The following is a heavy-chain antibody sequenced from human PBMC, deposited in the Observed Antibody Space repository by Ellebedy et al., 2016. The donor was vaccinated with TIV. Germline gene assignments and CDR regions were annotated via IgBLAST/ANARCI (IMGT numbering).Heavy chain of an antibody. J-gene: IGHJ4*02. CDR2: FYRGGDT. Sequence: GESLKISCAASGFRFRDYGMHWVRQAPGRSLEWVSLFYRGGDTSYADSVKGRFTISADSSENTLYLHMNSLRADDTAVYYCARDRERSGYYGFWGQGTLVTVSS. D-gene: IGHD3-3*01. V-gene: IGHV3-66*01. CDR3: ARDRERSGYYGF. CDR1: GFRFRDYG.